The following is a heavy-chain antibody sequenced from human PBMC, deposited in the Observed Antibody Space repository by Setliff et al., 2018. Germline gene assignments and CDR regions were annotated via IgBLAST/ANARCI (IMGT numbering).Heavy chain of an antibody. J-gene: IGHJ4*02. Sequence: KVSCKASGYTFNNYGIIWVRQAPGQGPEWMGWISAYSGETNYAQIFQGRVTMTTDTPTSTAYMELRSLTSDDTAVYYCARGQTLRHFDWPTAFDYWGLGTLVTVS. V-gene: IGHV1-18*01. CDR2: ISAYSGET. D-gene: IGHD3-9*01. CDR1: GYTFNNYG. CDR3: ARGQTLRHFDWPTAFDY.